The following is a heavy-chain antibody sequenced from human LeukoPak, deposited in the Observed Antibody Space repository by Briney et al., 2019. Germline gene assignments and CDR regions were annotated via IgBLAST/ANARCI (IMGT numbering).Heavy chain of an antibody. J-gene: IGHJ3*02. CDR2: IKQDGSEQ. CDR3: ARVKGDAFDI. CDR1: GFSSSSYW. V-gene: IGHV3-7*04. Sequence: GGSLTLSCVASGFSSSSYWMTWVRPAPGKGLEWVATIKQDGSEQYYVDSVRGRFTISRDNAKNSLYLQMNSLRAEDTGVYYCARVKGDAFDIWGQGTVVTVSS.